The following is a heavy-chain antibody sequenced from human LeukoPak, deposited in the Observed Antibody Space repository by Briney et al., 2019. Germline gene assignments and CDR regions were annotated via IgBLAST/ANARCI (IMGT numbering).Heavy chain of an antibody. CDR1: GYTFTSYY. J-gene: IGHJ4*02. Sequence: ASVKVSCKASGYTFTSYYMHWVRQAPGQGLEWMGIINPSAGSTSYAQKFQGRVTMTRDTSTSTVYMELSSLRSEDTAVYYCASLQSSGPYYFDYWGQGTLVTVSS. D-gene: IGHD3-22*01. V-gene: IGHV1-46*01. CDR3: ASLQSSGPYYFDY. CDR2: INPSAGST.